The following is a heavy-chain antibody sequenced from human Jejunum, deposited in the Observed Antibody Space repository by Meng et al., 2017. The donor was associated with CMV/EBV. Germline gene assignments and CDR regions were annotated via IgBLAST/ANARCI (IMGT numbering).Heavy chain of an antibody. V-gene: IGHV1-69*02. Sequence: SFSRYTLIWMRQAPGQGFEWMGRIIPILDITSYSQKFQGRLTITADTLASASYLELTDLTSNDTAVYFCARLTSPGSWETRNWFDPWGQGTLVTVSS. J-gene: IGHJ5*02. D-gene: IGHD2-15*01. CDR3: ARLTSPGSWETRNWFDP. CDR2: IIPILDIT. CDR1: SFSRYT.